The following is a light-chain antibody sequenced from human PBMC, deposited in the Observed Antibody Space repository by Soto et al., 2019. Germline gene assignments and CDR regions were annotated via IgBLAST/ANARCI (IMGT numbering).Light chain of an antibody. CDR3: QQGINWPRT. CDR1: QSVDYY. J-gene: IGKJ1*01. CDR2: DAS. V-gene: IGKV3-11*01. Sequence: EIVLTQSPATLSLSPGERATLSCRASQSVDYYLAWYQQKPGQAPRLLIYDASSRSTAIPARISGSESGTDFTVTFTILESEYFAVYYCQQGINWPRTFGQGTKVEIK.